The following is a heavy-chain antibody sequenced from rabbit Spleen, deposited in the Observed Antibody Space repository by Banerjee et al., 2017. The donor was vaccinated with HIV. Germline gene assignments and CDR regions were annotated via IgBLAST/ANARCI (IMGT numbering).Heavy chain of an antibody. V-gene: IGHV1S40*01. CDR2: IDPIFGLT. D-gene: IGHD4-1*01. J-gene: IGHJ4*01. Sequence: QSLEESGGGLVKPGASLTLTCTASGFSFSSGDWIYWVRQAPGKGLEWIGYIDPIFGLTAYASWAKGRFTISKTSSTTVTLQMTSLTAADTATYFCARDLDGVIGWNFGWWGPGTLVTVS. CDR3: ARDLDGVIGWNFGW. CDR1: GFSFSSGDW.